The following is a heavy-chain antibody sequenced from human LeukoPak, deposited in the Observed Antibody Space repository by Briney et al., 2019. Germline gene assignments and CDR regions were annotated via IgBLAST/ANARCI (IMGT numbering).Heavy chain of an antibody. J-gene: IGHJ4*02. Sequence: SETLSLTCSVPGGSISSSSYYWGWIRKPPGKGLEWIGSISYSGSTYYSPSLKSRVSISVDTSKKQFSLNLRSVTAADTAVYYCARHLSISWYADYWGQGALVTVSS. CDR1: GGSISSSSYY. CDR2: ISYSGST. CDR3: ARHLSISWYADY. D-gene: IGHD6-13*01. V-gene: IGHV4-39*01.